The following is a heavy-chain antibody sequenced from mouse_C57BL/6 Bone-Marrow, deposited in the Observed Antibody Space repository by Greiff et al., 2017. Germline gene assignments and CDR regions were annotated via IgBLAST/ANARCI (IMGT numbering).Heavy chain of an antibody. CDR2: INPSSGYT. Sequence: VQLQQSGAELARPGASVKMSCKASGYTFTSYTMHWVKQRPGQGLEWIGYINPSSGYTKYNQKFKDKATLTADKSSSTAYMQLSSLTSEDSAVYYCARKGYYYGSSYYYAMDYWGQGTSVTVSS. J-gene: IGHJ4*01. CDR3: ARKGYYYGSSYYYAMDY. V-gene: IGHV1-4*01. CDR1: GYTFTSYT. D-gene: IGHD1-1*01.